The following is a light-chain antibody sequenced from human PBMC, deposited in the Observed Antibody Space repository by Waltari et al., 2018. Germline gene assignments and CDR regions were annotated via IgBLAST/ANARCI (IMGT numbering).Light chain of an antibody. CDR1: GSDVGDFNS. J-gene: IGLJ3*02. V-gene: IGLV2-11*01. CDR2: DVT. CDR3: CSYAGIWV. Sequence: QSALTQPRSVSGSPGQSVTISCTGTGSDVGDFNSVSWYQQHPGKAPKLVIFDVTKRPAGVPDRCSGSKAGTSVSLTVSGLQAEDEADYYCCSYAGIWVFGGGTKLTVL.